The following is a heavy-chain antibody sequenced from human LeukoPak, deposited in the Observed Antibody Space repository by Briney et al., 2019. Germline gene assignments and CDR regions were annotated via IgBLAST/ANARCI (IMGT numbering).Heavy chain of an antibody. D-gene: IGHD6-13*01. V-gene: IGHV1-69*05. CDR1: GGTFSSYA. J-gene: IGHJ6*03. CDR3: ASSFGSSWNTSDYYYYYYMDV. Sequence: SVKVSCKASGGTFSSYAISWVRQAPGQGLEWMGGIIPIFGTANYAQKFQGRVTITTDESTSTAYMELSSLRSEDTAVYYCASSFGSSWNTSDYYYYYYMDVWGKGTTVTVSS. CDR2: IIPIFGTA.